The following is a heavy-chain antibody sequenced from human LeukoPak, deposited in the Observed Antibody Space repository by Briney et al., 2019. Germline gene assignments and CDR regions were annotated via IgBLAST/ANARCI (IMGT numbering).Heavy chain of an antibody. Sequence: RGSLRLSCAASGFTFSTYAMHWVRQAPGKGLEWVAVISYDGSNKYYADSVKGRFTISRDNSKNTLYLQMNSLRAEDTAVYYCARDGDWLAARLNYYGMDVWGQGTTVTVSS. CDR1: GFTFSTYA. J-gene: IGHJ6*02. CDR3: ARDGDWLAARLNYYGMDV. D-gene: IGHD6-6*01. V-gene: IGHV3-30*04. CDR2: ISYDGSNK.